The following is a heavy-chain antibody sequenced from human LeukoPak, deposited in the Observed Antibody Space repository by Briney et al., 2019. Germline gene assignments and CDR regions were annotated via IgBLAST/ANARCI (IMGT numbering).Heavy chain of an antibody. CDR3: ARGEKKAAAAPVYFDY. Sequence: PSETLFLTCAVYGGSFSGYYWSWIRQPPGKGLEWIGEINHSGSTNYNPSLKSRVTISVDTSKNQFSLKLSSVTAADTAVYYCARGEKKAAAAPVYFDYWGQGTLATVSS. D-gene: IGHD6-13*01. V-gene: IGHV4-34*01. J-gene: IGHJ4*02. CDR1: GGSFSGYY. CDR2: INHSGST.